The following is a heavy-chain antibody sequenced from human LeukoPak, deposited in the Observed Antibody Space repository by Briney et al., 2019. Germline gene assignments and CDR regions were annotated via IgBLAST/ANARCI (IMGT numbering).Heavy chain of an antibody. D-gene: IGHD3-3*01. V-gene: IGHV1-69*06. CDR1: GGTFSSYA. CDR2: IIPIFGTA. Sequence: SVKVSCKASGGTFSSYAISWVRQAPGQGLEWMGRIIPIFGTANYAQKFQGRVTITADKSTSTAYMELSSLRSEDTAVYYCARGPYDFWSGYYVNWFDPWGQGTLVIVSS. CDR3: ARGPYDFWSGYYVNWFDP. J-gene: IGHJ5*02.